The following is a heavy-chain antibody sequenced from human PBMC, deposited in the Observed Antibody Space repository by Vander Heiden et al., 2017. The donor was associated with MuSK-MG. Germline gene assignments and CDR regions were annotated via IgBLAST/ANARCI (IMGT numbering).Heavy chain of an antibody. CDR2: INSDGSST. J-gene: IGHJ3*02. Sequence: EVQLLESAGGLVQPGGSLRLSCAASGFTFSSYWMHWVRQAPGKGLVWVSRINSDGSSTSYADSVKGRFTISRDNAKNTLYLQMNSLRAEDTAVYYCAREWELQDAFDIWGQGTMVTVSS. V-gene: IGHV3-74*01. CDR1: GFTFSSYW. CDR3: AREWELQDAFDI. D-gene: IGHD1-26*01.